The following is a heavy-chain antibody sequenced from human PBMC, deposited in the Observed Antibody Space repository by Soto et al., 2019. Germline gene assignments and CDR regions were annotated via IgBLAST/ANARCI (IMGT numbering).Heavy chain of an antibody. CDR3: ARGGDYYGSGSTNWFDP. V-gene: IGHV4-39*01. J-gene: IGHJ5*02. CDR2: VYYTGST. Sequence: SETLSLTCTVSGDSINSNSYYWGWIRQPPGKVPEWIGSVYYTGSTYYNPSLKSRVTISGDTSKNQFSLKLSSVTAADTAVYYCARGGDYYGSGSTNWFDPWGQGTLVTVS. CDR1: GDSINSNSYY. D-gene: IGHD3-10*01.